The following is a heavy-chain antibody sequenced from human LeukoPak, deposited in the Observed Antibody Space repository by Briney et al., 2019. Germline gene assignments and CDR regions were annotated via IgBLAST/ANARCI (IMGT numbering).Heavy chain of an antibody. CDR3: AREVSSGWYGNWFDP. Sequence: GGSLRLSCAASGFTFSSYAMHWVRQAPGKGLEWVAVISYDGSNKYYADSVKGRFTISRDNSKNTLYLQMNSLRAEDTAVYYCAREVSSGWYGNWFDPWGQGTLVTASS. V-gene: IGHV3-30-3*01. D-gene: IGHD6-19*01. CDR2: ISYDGSNK. CDR1: GFTFSSYA. J-gene: IGHJ5*02.